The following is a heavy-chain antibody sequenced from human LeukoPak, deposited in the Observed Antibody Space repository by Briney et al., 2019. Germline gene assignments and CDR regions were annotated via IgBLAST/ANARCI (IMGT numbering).Heavy chain of an antibody. CDR3: AKDSSPTYYDFWSGYNDY. V-gene: IGHV3-30*18. D-gene: IGHD3-3*01. CDR1: AFPFSSYG. Sequence: GGSLRLSCAASAFPFSSYGMHWVRQAPGKGLEWVAVISYDGSNKYYADSMKGRFTISRDNSKNTLYLQMNSLRAEDTAVYYCAKDSSPTYYDFWSGYNDYWGQGTLVTVSS. J-gene: IGHJ4*02. CDR2: ISYDGSNK.